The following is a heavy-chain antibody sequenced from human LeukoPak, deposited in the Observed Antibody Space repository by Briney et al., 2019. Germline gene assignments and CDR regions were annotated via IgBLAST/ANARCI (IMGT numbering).Heavy chain of an antibody. J-gene: IGHJ4*02. CDR3: AKAIWGDSSGYSLPFDY. V-gene: IGHV3-23*01. D-gene: IGHD3-22*01. CDR1: GFTFSNYA. CDR2: IRGRGFNT. Sequence: GGSLRLSCAASGFTFSNYAMSWVRQAPGKGLEWVSAIRGRGFNTYYADSVKGRFTISRDNSKNTLYLQMNSLRAEDTAEYYFAKAIWGDSSGYSLPFDYWGQGTLVTVSS.